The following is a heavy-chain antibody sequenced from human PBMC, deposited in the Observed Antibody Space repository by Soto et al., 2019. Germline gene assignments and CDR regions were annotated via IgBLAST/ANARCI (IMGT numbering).Heavy chain of an antibody. D-gene: IGHD3-9*01. CDR1: GGSISSSSYY. J-gene: IGHJ4*02. V-gene: IGHV4-39*01. Sequence: QLQLQESGPGLVKPSETLSLTCTVSGGSISSSSYYWGWIRQPPGKGLEWIGSIYYSGSTYYNPSLKSRVTISVDTSQNQFSLKLSSVTAADTAVYYCARRYFDWLLPLDFDYWGQGTLVTVSS. CDR3: ARRYFDWLLPLDFDY. CDR2: IYYSGST.